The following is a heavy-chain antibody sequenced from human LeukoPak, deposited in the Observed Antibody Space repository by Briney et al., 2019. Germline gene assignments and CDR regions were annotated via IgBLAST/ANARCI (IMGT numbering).Heavy chain of an antibody. Sequence: PSETLSLTCTVSGGSISSYYWSWIRQPPGKGLEWIGYIYYSGSTNYNPSLKSRVTISVDTSKNQFSLKLSSVTAADTAVYYCARLTTWNYYYYYMDVWGKGTTVTVSS. CDR2: IYYSGST. J-gene: IGHJ6*03. CDR3: ARLTTWNYYYYYMDV. V-gene: IGHV4-59*01. D-gene: IGHD4-17*01. CDR1: GGSISSYY.